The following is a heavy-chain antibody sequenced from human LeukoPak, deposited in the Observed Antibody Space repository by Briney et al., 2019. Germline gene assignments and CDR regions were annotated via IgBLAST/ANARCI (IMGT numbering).Heavy chain of an antibody. D-gene: IGHD2/OR15-2a*01. V-gene: IGHV3-21*01. CDR3: ARGEFGDYYYFYMDV. Sequence: GGSLRLSCAASGFTFSSYEMNWVRQAPGKGLEWVSSITSSNNYIYYGDSVKGRFTISRDDAKNSLFLQMNSLRAEDTATYYCARGEFGDYYYFYMDVWGKGTTVTVSS. J-gene: IGHJ6*03. CDR2: ITSSNNYI. CDR1: GFTFSSYE.